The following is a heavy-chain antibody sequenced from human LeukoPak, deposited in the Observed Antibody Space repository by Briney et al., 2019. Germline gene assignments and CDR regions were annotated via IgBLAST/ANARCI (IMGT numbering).Heavy chain of an antibody. CDR2: IIPIFGTA. V-gene: IGHV1-69*06. J-gene: IGHJ6*03. Sequence: SVKVSCKASGGTSSIYAMSWVRQAPGQGLEWMGGIIPIFGTANSAQKFQGRVTITADKSTSTAYMELNSLTSEDTAVYFCTLNSGDEQWLVFSGVRDYYYHYYMDVWGKGTTVTVSS. CDR3: TLNSGDEQWLVFSGVRDYYYHYYMDV. D-gene: IGHD6-19*01. CDR1: GGTSSIYA.